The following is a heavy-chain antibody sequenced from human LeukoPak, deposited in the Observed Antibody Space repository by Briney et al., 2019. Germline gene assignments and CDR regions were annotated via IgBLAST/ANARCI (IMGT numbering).Heavy chain of an antibody. V-gene: IGHV4-59*01. J-gene: IGHJ4*02. CDR1: GGSMSRYY. CDR3: ARVHRGYSRYEVFDY. CDR2: IYVSGCT. Sequence: SETLSLTCTVSGGSMSRYYWSCLRHPPGKGVECIGYIYVSGCTNYSPSLKSRVTISVDTSKNQFSLKLSSVTAADTAVYYCARVHRGYSRYEVFDYWGQGTLVTVSS. D-gene: IGHD5-12*01.